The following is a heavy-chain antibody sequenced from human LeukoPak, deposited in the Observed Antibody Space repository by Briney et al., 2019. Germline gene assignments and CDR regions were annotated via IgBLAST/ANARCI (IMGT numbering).Heavy chain of an antibody. J-gene: IGHJ4*02. CDR1: GFTFSSYW. V-gene: IGHV3-7*01. CDR3: ARLTVGATFDY. Sequence: GGSLRLSCAASGFTFSSYWMSWVRQAPGKGLEWVANIKQDGSERYYVDSVKGRFTISRDNAKNSLYLQMNSLRAEDTAVYYCARLTVGATFDYWGQGTLVTVSS. CDR2: IKQDGSER. D-gene: IGHD1-26*01.